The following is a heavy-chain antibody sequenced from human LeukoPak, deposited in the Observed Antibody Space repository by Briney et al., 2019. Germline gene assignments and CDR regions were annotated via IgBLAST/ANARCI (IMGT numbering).Heavy chain of an antibody. Sequence: ASVKVSFKSSGYTFTSYYMHWVRQAPGQGLEWMGIINPSGGSTSYAQKFQGRVTMTRDMSTSTVYMELSSLRSEDTAVYYCARSAPNGYSYGHFDYWGQGTLVTVSS. CDR3: ARSAPNGYSYGHFDY. D-gene: IGHD5-18*01. V-gene: IGHV1-46*01. CDR1: GYTFTSYY. CDR2: INPSGGST. J-gene: IGHJ4*02.